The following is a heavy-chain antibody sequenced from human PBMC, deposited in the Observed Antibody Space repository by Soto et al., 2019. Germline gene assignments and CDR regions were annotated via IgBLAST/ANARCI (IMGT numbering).Heavy chain of an antibody. D-gene: IGHD3-10*01. Sequence: SVKVSCKASGYTFTSYYMHWVRQAPGQGLEWMGGIIPIFGAANYAQKFQGRVTITADESTSTAYMELSSLRSEDTAVYYCARGTGPLGIDIWGQGTMVTVSS. CDR3: ARGTGPLGIDI. CDR1: GYTFTSYY. V-gene: IGHV1-69*13. J-gene: IGHJ3*02. CDR2: IIPIFGAA.